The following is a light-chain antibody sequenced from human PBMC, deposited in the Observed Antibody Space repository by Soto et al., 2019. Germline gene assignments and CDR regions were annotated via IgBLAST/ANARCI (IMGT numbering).Light chain of an antibody. CDR2: EVS. CDR3: CSYAGSSTYYV. J-gene: IGLJ1*01. CDR1: SSDVGTYNL. V-gene: IGLV2-23*02. Sequence: QSVLTQPASVAGSPGQSITISCTGTSSDVGTYNLVSWYQQHPGKAPKLMIYEVSERPSGVSNRFSGSKSGNTASLTISGLQAEDEADYHCCSYAGSSTYYVFGIGTKVTVL.